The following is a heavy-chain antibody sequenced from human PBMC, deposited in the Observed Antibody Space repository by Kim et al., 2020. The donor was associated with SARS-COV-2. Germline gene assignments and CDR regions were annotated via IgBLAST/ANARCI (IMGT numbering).Heavy chain of an antibody. CDR3: TRAFDS. Sequence: DGSDTSYAESVKGRFTISRDNAKNNLYLQMNSLRVDDTAFYYWTRAFDSWGQGTLVTVSS. V-gene: IGHV3-74*01. CDR2: DGSDT. J-gene: IGHJ4*02.